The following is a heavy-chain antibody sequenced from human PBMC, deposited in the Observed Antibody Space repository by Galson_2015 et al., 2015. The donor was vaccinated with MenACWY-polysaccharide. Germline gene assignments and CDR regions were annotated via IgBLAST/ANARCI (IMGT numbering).Heavy chain of an antibody. V-gene: IGHV3-33*01. CDR1: GFTFSTSG. CDR3: ARDLRKGSYFDY. D-gene: IGHD2-15*01. Sequence: SLRLSCAASGFTFSTSGMHWVRQAPGKGLEWVAIIRFDGTNEYYADSVKGRFTISRDNSKNTPYLQMNSLRAEDTAVYYCARDLRKGSYFDYWGQGTLVTVSS. CDR2: IRFDGTNE. J-gene: IGHJ4*02.